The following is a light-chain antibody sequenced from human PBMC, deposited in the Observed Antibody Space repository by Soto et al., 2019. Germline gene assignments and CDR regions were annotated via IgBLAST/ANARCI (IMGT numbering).Light chain of an antibody. CDR2: AAS. J-gene: IGKJ5*01. V-gene: IGKV1-9*01. Sequence: DIQLTQSPSFLSASVGDRVTITCRASQGISSYLAWYQQKPGKAPNLLIYAASTLQSGVPSRFSGSGSGTEFTLTISSLQPEDFAVYYCQQHNGYPLTFGGGTRLEIK. CDR3: QQHNGYPLT. CDR1: QGISSY.